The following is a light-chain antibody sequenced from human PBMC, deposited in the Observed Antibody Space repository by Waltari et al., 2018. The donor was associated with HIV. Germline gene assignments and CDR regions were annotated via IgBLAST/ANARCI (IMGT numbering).Light chain of an antibody. CDR3: AVWDDRLSGRL. CDR2: RNN. Sequence: QSVLAQPRSVSGPPGQTVNISCSGSTSHVRNNYVYWYQQVTGVAPKLLIYRNNQRPSGVPDRFSGSKSGTSASLAISGLRTEDEAEYYCAVWDDRLSGRLFGGGTKVTVL. CDR1: TSHVRNNY. J-gene: IGLJ2*01. V-gene: IGLV1-47*01.